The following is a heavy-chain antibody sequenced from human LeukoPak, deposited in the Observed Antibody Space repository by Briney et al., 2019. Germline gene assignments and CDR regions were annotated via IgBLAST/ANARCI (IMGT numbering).Heavy chain of an antibody. CDR1: GGTFSDHA. J-gene: IGHJ4*02. V-gene: IGHV1-69*04. Sequence: GASVKVSCKASGGTFSDHAVSWVRQAPGQGLEWMGRIIPLLGVRSYAQKFQDRVTVSADKSTSTAYMELSSLRSEDSALYYCAIIAVGGVDPFDSWGQGTLVTVSS. CDR2: IIPLLGVR. D-gene: IGHD6-19*01. CDR3: AIIAVGGVDPFDS.